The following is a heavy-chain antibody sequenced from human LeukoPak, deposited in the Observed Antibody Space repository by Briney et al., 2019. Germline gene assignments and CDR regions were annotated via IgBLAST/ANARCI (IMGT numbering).Heavy chain of an antibody. CDR3: ARDRSGYYRLVDAFDI. D-gene: IGHD3-22*01. CDR2: IKQDGSEK. V-gene: IGHV3-7*01. Sequence: PGGSLRLSCAASGFTFSSYWMSWVRQAPGKGLEWVANIKQDGSEKYYVDSVKGRFTISRDNAKNSLYLQMNSLRAEDTAVYYCARDRSGYYRLVDAFDIWGQGTMVTVSS. J-gene: IGHJ3*02. CDR1: GFTFSSYW.